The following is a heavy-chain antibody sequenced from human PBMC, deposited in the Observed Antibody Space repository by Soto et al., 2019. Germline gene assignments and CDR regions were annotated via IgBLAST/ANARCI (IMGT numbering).Heavy chain of an antibody. CDR3: AKVPSFYSSSSYYFDY. D-gene: IGHD6-6*01. J-gene: IGHJ4*02. V-gene: IGHV3-30*18. Sequence: GGSLRLSCAASGFTFSSYGMHWVRQAPGKGLEWVAVISYDGSNKYYADSVKGRFTISRDNSKNTLYLQMNSLRAEDTAVYYCAKVPSFYSSSSYYFDYWGQGTLVTVSS. CDR2: ISYDGSNK. CDR1: GFTFSSYG.